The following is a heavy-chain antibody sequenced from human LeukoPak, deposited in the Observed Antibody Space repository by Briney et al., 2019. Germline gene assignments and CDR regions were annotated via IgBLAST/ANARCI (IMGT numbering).Heavy chain of an antibody. V-gene: IGHV3-74*01. J-gene: IGHJ3*01. CDR3: TRARCTSTSCNMESDY. D-gene: IGHD2-2*01. CDR2: INSDGKST. Sequence: GGSLRLSCAASGATFRNYWMHWVRQAPGKGLVWVSRINSDGKSTTYADSVKGRFTISRDNAKNTLYLQMNSLRAEDTAVYYCTRARCTSTSCNMESDYWGQGTMVTVSS. CDR1: GATFRNYW.